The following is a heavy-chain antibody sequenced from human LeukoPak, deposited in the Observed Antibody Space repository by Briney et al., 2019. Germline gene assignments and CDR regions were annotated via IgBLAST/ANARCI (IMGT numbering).Heavy chain of an antibody. V-gene: IGHV1-18*01. CDR2: MNPNSGNT. CDR1: GYTFTSYD. D-gene: IGHD6-13*01. J-gene: IGHJ4*02. CDR3: AGENSIAAAGTGDPYYYGDY. Sequence: ASVKVSCKASGYTFTSYDINWVRQATGQGLEWMGWMNPNSGNTNYAQKLQGRVTMTTDTSTSTAYMELRSLRSDDTAVYYCAGENSIAAAGTGDPYYYGDYWGQGTLVTVSS.